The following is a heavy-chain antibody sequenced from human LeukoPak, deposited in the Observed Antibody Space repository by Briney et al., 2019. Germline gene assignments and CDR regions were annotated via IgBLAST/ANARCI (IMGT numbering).Heavy chain of an antibody. Sequence: GGSLRLSCAASGFTFSSYEMNWVRQAPGKGLQWVSYISSSGSTIYYADSVKGRFTISRDHAKNSLYLQMNSQRAEDTAVYYCAELGITMIGGVWGKGTTVTISS. V-gene: IGHV3-48*03. CDR2: ISSSGSTI. CDR3: AELGITMIGGV. D-gene: IGHD3-10*02. J-gene: IGHJ6*04. CDR1: GFTFSSYE.